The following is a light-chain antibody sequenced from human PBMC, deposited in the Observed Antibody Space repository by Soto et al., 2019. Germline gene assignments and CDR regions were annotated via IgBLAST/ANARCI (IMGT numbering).Light chain of an antibody. CDR3: QSYDSSLSGWV. CDR2: GNT. CDR1: SSNIGAGYD. Sequence: QSVLTQPPSVSGAPGQRVTISCTGSSSNIGAGYDVHWYQQLPGTAPKLLIYGNTNRPSGVPDRFSGYKSGTSAALAITGLQAEDEAEYYCQSYDSSLSGWVFGGGTKLTVL. J-gene: IGLJ3*02. V-gene: IGLV1-40*01.